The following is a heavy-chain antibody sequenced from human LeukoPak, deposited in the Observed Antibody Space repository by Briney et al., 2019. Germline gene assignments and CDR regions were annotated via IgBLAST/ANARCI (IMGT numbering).Heavy chain of an antibody. D-gene: IGHD6-6*01. J-gene: IGHJ3*02. CDR3: ARAPRYSSSSLTGAFDI. Sequence: SQTLSLTCTVSGGSISSGSYYWSWIRQPAGKGLEWIGRIYTSGSTNYNPSLKSRVTISVDTSKNQFSLKLSSVTAADTAVYYCARAPRYSSSSLTGAFDIWGQGTMVTVSS. V-gene: IGHV4-61*02. CDR2: IYTSGST. CDR1: GGSISSGSYY.